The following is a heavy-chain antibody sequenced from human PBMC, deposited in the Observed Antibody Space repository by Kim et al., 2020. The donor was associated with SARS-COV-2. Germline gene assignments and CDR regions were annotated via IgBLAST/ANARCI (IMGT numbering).Heavy chain of an antibody. CDR1: GFTFETYA. CDR2: LSLDSDKI. Sequence: GGSLRLSCAASGFTFETYAVHWVRQAPGKGLEWVAGLSLDSDKIGYADSVKGRFSISRDNAKNSVYLQMNSLRAEDTALYYCTKDKHPGGTAYWGRGTLGTVSA. CDR3: TKDKHPGGTAY. D-gene: IGHD2-21*02. J-gene: IGHJ4*02. V-gene: IGHV3-9*01.